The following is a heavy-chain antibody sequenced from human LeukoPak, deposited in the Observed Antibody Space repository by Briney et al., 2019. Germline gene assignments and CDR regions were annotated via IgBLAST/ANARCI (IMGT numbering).Heavy chain of an antibody. D-gene: IGHD6-13*01. J-gene: IGHJ4*02. V-gene: IGHV3-21*01. CDR1: GFTFSSYS. CDR2: ISSSSSYI. Sequence: PGGSLRLSCAASGFTFSSYSMNWVRQAPGKGLEWVSSISSSSSYIYYADSVKGRFTISRDNAKNSLYLQMNSLRAEDTAVYYCARDRLYSSSWYDGFHFDYWGQGTLVTVSS. CDR3: ARDRLYSSSWYDGFHFDY.